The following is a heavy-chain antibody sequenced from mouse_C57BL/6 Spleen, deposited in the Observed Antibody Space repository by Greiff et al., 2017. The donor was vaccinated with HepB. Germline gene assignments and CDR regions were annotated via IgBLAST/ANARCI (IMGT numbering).Heavy chain of an antibody. D-gene: IGHD1-1*01. J-gene: IGHJ1*03. CDR2: ISSGSSTI. Sequence: EVQLVESGGGLVKPGGSLKLSCAASGFTFSDYGMHWVRQAPEKGLEWVAYISSGSSTIYYADTVKGRFTISRDSAKNTLFLQMTSLRSEDTAMYYCARSSFYYGSSYWYFDVWGTGTTVTVSS. V-gene: IGHV5-17*01. CDR3: ARSSFYYGSSYWYFDV. CDR1: GFTFSDYG.